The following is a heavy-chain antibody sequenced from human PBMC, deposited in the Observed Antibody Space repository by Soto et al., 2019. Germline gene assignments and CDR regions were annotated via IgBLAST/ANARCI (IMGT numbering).Heavy chain of an antibody. CDR1: GGSISSGGYY. CDR3: ATYYGSGSYYQFHI. CDR2: IYYSGST. Sequence: SETLSLTCTVSGGSISSGGYYWSWIRQHPGKGLEWIGYIYYSGSTYYNPSLKSRVTISVDTSKNQFSLKLRPVTAAETAVCYCATYYGSGSYYQFHIWGQGTMVTVSS. V-gene: IGHV4-31*03. J-gene: IGHJ3*02. D-gene: IGHD3-10*01.